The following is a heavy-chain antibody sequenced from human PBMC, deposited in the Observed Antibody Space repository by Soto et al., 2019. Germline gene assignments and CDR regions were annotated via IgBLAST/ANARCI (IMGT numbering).Heavy chain of an antibody. D-gene: IGHD4-17*01. V-gene: IGHV1-69*02. Sequence: QVQLVQSGAEVKKPGSSVKVSCKASGGTFSSYTISWVRQAPGQGLEWMGRIIPILGIANYAQKFQGRVTITADKSTITAYMELSSLRSEDTAVYYCARHYGDYNGDYWGQETLVTVSS. CDR3: ARHYGDYNGDY. CDR2: IIPILGIA. J-gene: IGHJ4*02. CDR1: GGTFSSYT.